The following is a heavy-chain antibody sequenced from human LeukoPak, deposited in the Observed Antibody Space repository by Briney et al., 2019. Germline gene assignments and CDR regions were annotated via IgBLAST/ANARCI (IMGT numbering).Heavy chain of an antibody. V-gene: IGHV3-21*01. CDR2: ISSSSSYI. CDR1: GFTVSSNY. Sequence: GGSLRLSCAASGFTVSSNYMSWVRQAPGKGLEWVSSISSSSSYIYYADSVKGRFTISRDNAKNSLYLQMNSLRVEDTAVYYCARVAGHSGSYPDYWGQGTLVTVSS. D-gene: IGHD1-26*01. J-gene: IGHJ4*02. CDR3: ARVAGHSGSYPDY.